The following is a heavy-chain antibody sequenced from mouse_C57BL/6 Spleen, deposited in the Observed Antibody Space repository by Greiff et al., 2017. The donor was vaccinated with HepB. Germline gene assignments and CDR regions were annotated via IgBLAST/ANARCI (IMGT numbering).Heavy chain of an antibody. D-gene: IGHD2-5*01. V-gene: IGHV1-22*01. CDR3: ARDYYSNPDY. J-gene: IGHJ2*01. CDR2: INPNNGGT. CDR1: GYTFTDYN. Sequence: VQLKQSGPELVKPGASVKMSCKASGYTFTDYNMHWVKQSHGKSLEWIGYINPNNGGTSYNQKFKGKATLTVNKSSSTAYMELRSLTSEDSAVYYCARDYYSNPDYWGQGTTLTVSS.